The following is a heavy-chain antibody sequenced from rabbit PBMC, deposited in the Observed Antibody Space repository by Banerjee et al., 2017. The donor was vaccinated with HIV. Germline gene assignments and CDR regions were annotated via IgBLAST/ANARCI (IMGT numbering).Heavy chain of an antibody. CDR3: ARHPGYGGGGGWGYGAVDL. J-gene: IGHJ4*01. CDR2: IAAGKGTT. V-gene: IGHV1S7*01. Sequence: QSLKETGGGLVQPGGSLTLSCKASGFDLRSYYMTWVRQAPGKGLEWIGCIAAGKGTTDYASWVSGRFTISSDNAQNIVHLQMNSLTAADTATYFCARHPGYGGGGGWGYGAVDLWGPGTLVTVS. D-gene: IGHD3-1*01. CDR1: GFDLRSYY.